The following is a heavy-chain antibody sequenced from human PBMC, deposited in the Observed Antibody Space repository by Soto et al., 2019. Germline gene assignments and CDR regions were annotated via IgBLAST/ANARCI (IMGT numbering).Heavy chain of an antibody. D-gene: IGHD6-13*01. V-gene: IGHV3-23*01. CDR3: AKQAPYGNSWYEIDH. CDR2: ISGSGDST. J-gene: IGHJ4*02. CDR1: GFTFSSYG. Sequence: GGSLRLSCAASGFTFSSYGINWVRQAPGKGLGWVSGISGSGDSTHYADSVKGRFTISRDNSKNTLYLQMNSLRAEDTAVYYCAKQAPYGNSWYEIDHWGQGTLVTVSS.